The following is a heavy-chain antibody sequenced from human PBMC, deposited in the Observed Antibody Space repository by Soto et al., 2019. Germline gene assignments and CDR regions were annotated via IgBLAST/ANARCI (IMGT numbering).Heavy chain of an antibody. D-gene: IGHD2-2*01. CDR1: GFIFDYFA. CDR3: AKDNGGFGVPAATRTQFDP. Sequence: EVQLVESGGGLVQPGRSLRLSCAASGFIFDYFAMHWVRQAAGKGLEWVSGITWNSGTLGYADSVKGRFTISRDNAKNALYLQMNSRRPEDTALYYCAKDNGGFGVPAATRTQFDPWGQGTLVIVSS. V-gene: IGHV3-9*01. J-gene: IGHJ5*02. CDR2: ITWNSGTL.